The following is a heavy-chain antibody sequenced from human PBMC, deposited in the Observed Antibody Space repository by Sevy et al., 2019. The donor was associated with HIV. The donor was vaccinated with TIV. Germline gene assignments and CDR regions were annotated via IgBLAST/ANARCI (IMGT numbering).Heavy chain of an antibody. J-gene: IGHJ4*02. V-gene: IGHV3-23*01. D-gene: IGHD3-10*01. CDR2: ISGSGGST. CDR1: GFTFSTYA. Sequence: GGCLRLSCAASGFTFSTYAMTWVRQAPGKGLEWVSVISGSGGSTYYADSVKGRFTISRDNSKNTLYLQMNSLRAEDTAVYYCAKDRVSGTYYTGDFDYWGQGTLVTVSS. CDR3: AKDRVSGTYYTGDFDY.